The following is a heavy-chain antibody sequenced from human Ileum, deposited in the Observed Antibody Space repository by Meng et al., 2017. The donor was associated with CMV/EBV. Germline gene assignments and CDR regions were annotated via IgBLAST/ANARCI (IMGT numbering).Heavy chain of an antibody. Sequence: KISCAASGFTFSSYAISWVRQAPGQGLEWMGGIIPIFGTANYAQKFQGRVTITTDESTSTAYMELSSLRSEDTAVYYCRYSSGGKGAGYYGMDVWGQGTTVTVSS. J-gene: IGHJ6*02. CDR2: IIPIFGTA. CDR3: RYSSGGKGAGYYGMDV. CDR1: GFTFSSYA. V-gene: IGHV1-69*05. D-gene: IGHD6-19*01.